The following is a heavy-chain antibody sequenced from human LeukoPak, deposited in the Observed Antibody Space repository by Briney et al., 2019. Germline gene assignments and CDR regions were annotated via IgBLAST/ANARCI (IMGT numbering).Heavy chain of an antibody. CDR2: ISGDGGRT. J-gene: IGHJ6*02. CDR1: GFTFDDYG. CDR3: TKDSDRTDYAYSMDV. V-gene: IGHV3-43*02. D-gene: IGHD3-22*01. Sequence: GGSLRLSCAASGFTFDDYGMHWVRHAPGKGREWVSLISGDGGRTYYADSVKGRFTISRDNSKNSLYRQMNSLRTEDTALYCSTKDSDRTDYAYSMDVWGQGTTVTVSS.